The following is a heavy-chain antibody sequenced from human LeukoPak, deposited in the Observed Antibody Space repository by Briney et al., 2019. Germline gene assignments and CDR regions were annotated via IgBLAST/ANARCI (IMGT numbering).Heavy chain of an antibody. Sequence: SQTLSLTCSVSGGSISSGGYYWSWIRQHPGKGLEWIGNIYYSGSTYYNPSLKSRVTISVDTSENQFSLKLTSVTAADTAVYYCASRCPSYCTGGSCYSCDYWGRGTLVTVSS. D-gene: IGHD2-15*01. V-gene: IGHV4-31*03. J-gene: IGHJ4*02. CDR2: IYYSGST. CDR1: GGSISSGGYY. CDR3: ASRCPSYCTGGSCYSCDY.